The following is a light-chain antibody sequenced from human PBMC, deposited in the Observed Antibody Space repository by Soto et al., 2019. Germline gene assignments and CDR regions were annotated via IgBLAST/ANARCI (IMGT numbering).Light chain of an antibody. J-gene: IGKJ5*01. CDR1: QSVSSN. Sequence: EIVMTQSPATLSLSPGERATLSCRASQSVSSNLAWYQQKPGQAPGLLIFGTSTRAPGIPARFSGSGSGTEFTLTIYRLQSEDFAVYYCQQYSNWPITFGQGTRLEI. CDR2: GTS. V-gene: IGKV3-15*01. CDR3: QQYSNWPIT.